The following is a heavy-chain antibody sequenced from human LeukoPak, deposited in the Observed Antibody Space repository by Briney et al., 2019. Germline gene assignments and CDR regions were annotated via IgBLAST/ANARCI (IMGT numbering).Heavy chain of an antibody. Sequence: PSETLSLTCAVYGGSFSGYYWSWIRQPPGKGLEWIGEINHSGSTNYNPSLKSRVTISADASKNQFSLRLDSVTAADTAVYYCAKEESDWSSLGYYYHYMDVWGKGTTVTISS. D-gene: IGHD3-9*01. CDR1: GGSFSGYY. CDR2: INHSGST. J-gene: IGHJ6*03. CDR3: AKEESDWSSLGYYYHYMDV. V-gene: IGHV4-34*01.